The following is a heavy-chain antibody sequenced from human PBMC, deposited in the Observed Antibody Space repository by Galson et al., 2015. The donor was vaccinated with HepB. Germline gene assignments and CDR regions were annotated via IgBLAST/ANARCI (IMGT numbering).Heavy chain of an antibody. CDR1: GYTFTSYA. Sequence: SVKVSCKASGYTFTSYAMHWVRQAPGQRLEWMGWINAGNGNTKYSQKFQGRVTITRDTSASTAYMELSSLRSEDTAVYYCARESFPLDIVVVPAAMGPYYYYGMDVWGQGTTVTVSS. V-gene: IGHV1-3*01. D-gene: IGHD2-2*01. CDR3: ARESFPLDIVVVPAAMGPYYYYGMDV. J-gene: IGHJ6*02. CDR2: INAGNGNT.